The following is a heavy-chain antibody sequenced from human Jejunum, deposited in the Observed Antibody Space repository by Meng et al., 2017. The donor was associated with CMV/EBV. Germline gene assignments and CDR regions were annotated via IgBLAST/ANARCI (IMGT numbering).Heavy chain of an antibody. CDR3: ARGESRGYYYFDY. V-gene: IGHV4-4*07. J-gene: IGHJ4*02. Sequence: QGHLQESGPGLVRPSETLSLTCSVSGDSSNNHFWSWIRQPAGKKLEWIGRISSSGNTNYTPSFKSRVIMSLDTSNNQFFLKLTSVTAADTALYYCARGESRGYYYFDYWGQGIPVTVSS. D-gene: IGHD3-22*01. CDR1: GDSSNNHF. CDR2: ISSSGNT.